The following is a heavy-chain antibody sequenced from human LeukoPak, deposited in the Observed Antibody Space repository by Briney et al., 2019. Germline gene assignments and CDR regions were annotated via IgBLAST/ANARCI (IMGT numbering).Heavy chain of an antibody. CDR3: ARDLSSNWNNLAY. D-gene: IGHD1/OR15-1a*01. J-gene: IGHJ4*01. Sequence: GGSLRLSCEDSGFTFADYGLSWVRQAPRKGLEWVAGINWSGDNTFYADSVKGRFTISRDNTKKTLYLQMNNLRGEDTATYYCARDLSSNWNNLAYCGHGTLVTVSS. CDR1: GFTFADYG. CDR2: INWSGDNT. V-gene: IGHV3-20*04.